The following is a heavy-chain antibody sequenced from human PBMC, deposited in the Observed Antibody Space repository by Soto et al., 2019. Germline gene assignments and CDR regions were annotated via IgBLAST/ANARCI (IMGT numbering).Heavy chain of an antibody. CDR1: GFTFSSYG. D-gene: IGHD6-19*01. J-gene: IGHJ4*02. Sequence: QVQLVESGGGVVQPGRSLRLSCAASGFTFSSYGMHWVREAPGKGLEWVAVIWYDGSNKYYADSVKGRFTISRDNSKNTLYLQMNSLRAEDTAVYYCASAVEDYFDYWGQGTLVTVSS. CDR2: IWYDGSNK. V-gene: IGHV3-33*01. CDR3: ASAVEDYFDY.